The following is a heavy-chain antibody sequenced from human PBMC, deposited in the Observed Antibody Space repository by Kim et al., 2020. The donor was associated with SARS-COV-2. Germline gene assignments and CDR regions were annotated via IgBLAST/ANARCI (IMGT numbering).Heavy chain of an antibody. Sequence: ASVKVSCKASGYTFTSYAMHWVRQAPGQRLEWMGWINAGNGNTKYSQKFQGRVTITRDTSASTAYMELSSLRSEDTAVYYCAASPLWFGESAPYFDYWGQGTLVTVSS. CDR1: GYTFTSYA. CDR3: AASPLWFGESAPYFDY. CDR2: INAGNGNT. J-gene: IGHJ4*02. V-gene: IGHV1-3*01. D-gene: IGHD3-10*01.